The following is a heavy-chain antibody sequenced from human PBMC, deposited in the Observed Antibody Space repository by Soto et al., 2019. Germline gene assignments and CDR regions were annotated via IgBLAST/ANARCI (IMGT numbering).Heavy chain of an antibody. CDR2: INPSGGST. D-gene: IGHD2-15*01. CDR3: ARDPIVVVVAATPTVINYYYYGMDV. J-gene: IGHJ6*02. Sequence: ASVKVSCKASGYTFTSYYMHWVRQAPGQGLEWMGIINPSGGSTSYAQKIQGRVTMTRNTSTSTVYMELSSLRSEDTAVYYGARDPIVVVVAATPTVINYYYYGMDVWGQGTTVTVS. CDR1: GYTFTSYY. V-gene: IGHV1-46*01.